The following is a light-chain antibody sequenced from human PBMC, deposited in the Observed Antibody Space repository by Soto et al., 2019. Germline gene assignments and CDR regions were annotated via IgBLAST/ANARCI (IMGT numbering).Light chain of an antibody. J-gene: IGKJ5*01. Sequence: EIMMTQSQATLSVSPGERATLSCRASQSVSNNLAWYQQKPGQVPRLLIYYASTRATGIPARFSGSGSGTEFTLTISSLQSEDFALYYCQQYNDWPPITFGQGTRLEIK. V-gene: IGKV3-15*01. CDR2: YAS. CDR3: QQYNDWPPIT. CDR1: QSVSNN.